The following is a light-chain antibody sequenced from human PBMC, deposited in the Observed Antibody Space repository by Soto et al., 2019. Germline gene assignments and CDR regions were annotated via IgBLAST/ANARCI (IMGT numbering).Light chain of an antibody. CDR3: LLYYPGVNVV. J-gene: IGLJ2*01. CDR2: DTN. CDR1: TGAVTSGHY. Sequence: QAVVTQEPSLTVSPGGTVTLTCDSSTGAVTSGHYPYWFQQKPGQAPTTLIYDTNNKHSWTPARFSGSLLGGKAALTLSGAQPEDEAEYYCLLYYPGVNVVFGGGTQLTVL. V-gene: IGLV7-46*01.